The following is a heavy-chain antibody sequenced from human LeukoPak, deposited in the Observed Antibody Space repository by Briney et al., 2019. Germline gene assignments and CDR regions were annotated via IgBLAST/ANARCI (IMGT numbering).Heavy chain of an antibody. V-gene: IGHV3-33*01. D-gene: IGHD7-27*01. Sequence: GGSLRLSCAASGFTLSSYGIHWVRQAPGKGLEWVAVIWFDGSNKYYADSVKGRFTISRDNSKNMLYLQMNSLRAEDTAVYCCARDANWGFDAFDIWGQGTMVTVSS. CDR2: IWFDGSNK. J-gene: IGHJ3*02. CDR3: ARDANWGFDAFDI. CDR1: GFTLSSYG.